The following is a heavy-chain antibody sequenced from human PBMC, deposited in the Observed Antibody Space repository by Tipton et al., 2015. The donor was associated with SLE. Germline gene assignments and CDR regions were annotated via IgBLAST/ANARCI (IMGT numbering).Heavy chain of an antibody. V-gene: IGHV4-39*07. CDR3: ARHGLQWLTPAEYFQY. Sequence: TLSLTCTVSGGSMTSSDYYWGLIRQPPGKGLEWIGNIYHSGSTYYNPSLKSRVTISVDTSKNQFSLKLSSVTAADTAVYYCARHGLQWLTPAEYFQYWGQGTLITVSS. CDR1: GGSMTSSDYY. D-gene: IGHD6-19*01. J-gene: IGHJ1*01. CDR2: IYHSGST.